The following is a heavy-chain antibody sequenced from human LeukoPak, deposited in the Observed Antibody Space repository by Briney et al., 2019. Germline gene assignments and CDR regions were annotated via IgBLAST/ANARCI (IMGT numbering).Heavy chain of an antibody. J-gene: IGHJ4*02. V-gene: IGHV4-34*01. CDR2: INHSGST. CDR1: GGSFSGYY. CDR3: ARGPRSDY. Sequence: SETLSLTCAVYGGSFSGYYWSWIRQPPGKGLEWIGEINHSGSTNYNPSLKSRVTISVDTSKNQFSLKLSSVTAADTAVYYCARGPRSDYWGQGTLVTVSS.